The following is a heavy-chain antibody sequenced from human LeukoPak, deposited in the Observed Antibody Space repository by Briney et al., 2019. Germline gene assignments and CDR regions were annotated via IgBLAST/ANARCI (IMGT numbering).Heavy chain of an antibody. CDR1: GGSISSYY. CDR2: IYYSGST. D-gene: IGHD3-22*01. V-gene: IGHV4-59*12. J-gene: IGHJ4*02. Sequence: SETLSLTCTVSGGSISSYYWSWIRQPPGKGLEWIGYIYYSGSTNYNPSLKSRVTISVDTSKNQFSLKLSSVTAADTAVYYCARDRGDSSGYPFDYWGQGTLVTVSS. CDR3: ARDRGDSSGYPFDY.